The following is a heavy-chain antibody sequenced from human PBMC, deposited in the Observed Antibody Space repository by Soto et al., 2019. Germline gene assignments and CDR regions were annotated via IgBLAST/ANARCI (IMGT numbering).Heavy chain of an antibody. CDR3: ARGYCSGGSCELNWFDP. CDR2: IYHSGST. V-gene: IGHV4-30-2*01. CDR1: GGSISSGGYS. J-gene: IGHJ5*02. Sequence: SETLSLTCAVSGGSISSGGYSCNWIRQPPGKGLEWIGYIYHSGSTYYNPSLKSRVTISVDRSKNQFSLKLSSVTAADTAVYYCARGYCSGGSCELNWFDPRGQGTLVTVSS. D-gene: IGHD2-15*01.